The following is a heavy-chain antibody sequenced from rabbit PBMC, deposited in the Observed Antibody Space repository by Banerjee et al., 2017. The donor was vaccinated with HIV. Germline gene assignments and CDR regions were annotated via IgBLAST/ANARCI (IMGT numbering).Heavy chain of an antibody. CDR1: GFSFSSNDY. D-gene: IGHD1-1*01. CDR2: INTATGKA. V-gene: IGHV1S40*01. J-gene: IGHJ4*01. CDR3: ARDLVGVIGWNFNL. Sequence: PEGSLTLTCKASGFSFSSNDYMCWVRQAPGKGLEWIACINTATGKAVYASWAKGRFTISKTSSNTVTLQMTSLTAADTATCFCARDLVGVIGWNFNLWGPGTLVTVS.